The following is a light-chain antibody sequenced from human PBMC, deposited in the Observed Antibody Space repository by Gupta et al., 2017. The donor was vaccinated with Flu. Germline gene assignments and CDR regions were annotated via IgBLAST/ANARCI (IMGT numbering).Light chain of an antibody. CDR1: RDIDND. Sequence: TTLTQSPAFMSATPGDKVDISCKASRDIDNDINWYRQKPGEAPIFISQDATILGPGIPPRFRGSGYGTDFTLTINSLQSEDAPYYFCRQQDDLPITFGGGTRVEIK. CDR3: RQQDDLPIT. CDR2: DAT. J-gene: IGKJ4*01. V-gene: IGKV5-2*01.